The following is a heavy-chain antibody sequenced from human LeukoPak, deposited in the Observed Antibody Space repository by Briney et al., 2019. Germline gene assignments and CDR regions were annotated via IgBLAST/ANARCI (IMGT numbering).Heavy chain of an antibody. V-gene: IGHV4-59*01. CDR3: ARIHLLIWFVELSGYFDY. CDR1: GGSISSYY. D-gene: IGHD3-10*01. Sequence: KPSETLSLTCTVSGGSISSYYWSWIRQPPGKGLEWIGYISYSGSTNYNPSLKSRVTISVDTSKNQFSLKLSSVTAADTAVYYCARIHLLIWFVELSGYFDYWCQGTLVTVSS. J-gene: IGHJ4*02. CDR2: ISYSGST.